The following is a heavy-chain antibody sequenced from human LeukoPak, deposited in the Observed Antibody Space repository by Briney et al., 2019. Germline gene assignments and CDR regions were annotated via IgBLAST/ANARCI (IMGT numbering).Heavy chain of an antibody. CDR2: INHSGST. CDR1: GGSFSGYY. Sequence: PSETLPLTCAVYGGSFSGYYWSWIRQPPGKGLEWIGEINHSGSTNYNPSLKSRVTISVDTSKNQFSLKLSSLTAADTAVYYCARAPDYCSSTSCYVYYYGMDVWGQGTTVTVSS. J-gene: IGHJ6*02. V-gene: IGHV4-34*01. CDR3: ARAPDYCSSTSCYVYYYGMDV. D-gene: IGHD2-2*01.